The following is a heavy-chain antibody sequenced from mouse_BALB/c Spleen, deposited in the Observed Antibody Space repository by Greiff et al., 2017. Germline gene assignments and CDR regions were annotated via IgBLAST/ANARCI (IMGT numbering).Heavy chain of an antibody. D-gene: IGHD1-1*01. Sequence: EVKVVESGPSLVKPSQTLSLTCSVTGDSITSGYWNWIRKFPGNKLEYMGYISYSGSTYYNPSLKSRISITRDTSKNQYYLQLNSVTTEDTATYYCARSDLSYWYFDVWGAGTTVTVSS. V-gene: IGHV3-8*02. CDR1: GDSITSGY. CDR2: ISYSGST. CDR3: ARSDLSYWYFDV. J-gene: IGHJ1*01.